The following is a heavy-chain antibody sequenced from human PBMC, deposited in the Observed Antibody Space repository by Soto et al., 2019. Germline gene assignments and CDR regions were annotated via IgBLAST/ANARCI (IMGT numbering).Heavy chain of an antibody. CDR3: AKGPGIAAAVNNWFDP. CDR1: GFTFSSYG. J-gene: IGHJ5*02. Sequence: PGGSLRLSCAASGFTFSSYGMHWVRQAPGKGLEWVAVISYDGSNKYYADSVKGRFTISRDNSKNTLYLHMNSLRAEDTAVYYCAKGPGIAAAVNNWFDPWGQGTLVTVSS. CDR2: ISYDGSNK. V-gene: IGHV3-30*18. D-gene: IGHD6-13*01.